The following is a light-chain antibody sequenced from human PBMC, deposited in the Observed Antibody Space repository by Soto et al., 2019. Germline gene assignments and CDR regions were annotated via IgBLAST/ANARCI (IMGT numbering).Light chain of an antibody. J-gene: IGLJ1*01. V-gene: IGLV2-8*01. CDR1: SSDVGAYNY. CDR3: SSYAGATRWV. CDR2: EVS. Sequence: YVVTAPRWASGYPAEAVAISCTGTSSDVGAYNYVSWFQQHPGKAPKLMIHEVSKRPSGVPDRFSGSKSGNTASLTVSGLQAEDEADYYCSSYAGATRWVFGTGTKVTVL.